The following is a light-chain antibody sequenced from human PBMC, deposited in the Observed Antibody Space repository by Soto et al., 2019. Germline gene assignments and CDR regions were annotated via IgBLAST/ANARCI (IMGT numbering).Light chain of an antibody. Sequence: EIVLTQSPDTLSLSPGEEASLSSRSSQSVHTFLAWYQQKPGQAPRLLIYGASTRATGVPARFSGSGSGTDFTLTISSLEPEDFAVYYCHQRSNWPPDTFGQGTRLEIK. CDR2: GAS. J-gene: IGKJ5*01. V-gene: IGKV3-11*01. CDR3: HQRSNWPPDT. CDR1: QSVHTF.